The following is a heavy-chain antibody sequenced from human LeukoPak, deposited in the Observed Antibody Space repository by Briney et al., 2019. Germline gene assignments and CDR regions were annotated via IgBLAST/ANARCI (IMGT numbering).Heavy chain of an antibody. CDR1: GGSISSGGYS. CDR3: ARVRAVAGTPPDY. J-gene: IGHJ4*02. Sequence: SETLSLTCAVSGGSISSGGYSWSWIRQPPGKGLEWIGYIYYSGSTYYNPSLKSRVTISVDTSKNQFSLKMRSVTAAGTAVYYCARVRAVAGTPPDYWGQGTLVTVSS. D-gene: IGHD6-19*01. V-gene: IGHV4-30-4*07. CDR2: IYYSGST.